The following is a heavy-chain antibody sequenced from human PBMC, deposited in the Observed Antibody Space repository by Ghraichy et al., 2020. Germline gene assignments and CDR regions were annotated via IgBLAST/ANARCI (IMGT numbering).Heavy chain of an antibody. D-gene: IGHD3-3*01. CDR2: INQDESEK. Sequence: GESLNISCAVSGFTFSSYWMTWVRQAPGRGLEWVANINQDESEKNYVDSVKGRFTISRDNARNSLYLQMNSLRAEDTALYYCARGIFVDVWGQGTTVTVSS. J-gene: IGHJ6*02. CDR1: GFTFSSYW. CDR3: ARGIFVDV. V-gene: IGHV3-7*01.